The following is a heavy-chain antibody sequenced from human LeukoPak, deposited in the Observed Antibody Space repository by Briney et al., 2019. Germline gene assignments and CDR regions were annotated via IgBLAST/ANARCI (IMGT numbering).Heavy chain of an antibody. D-gene: IGHD3-9*01. CDR3: ARDRFASLYYDILTGYPYYFDY. V-gene: IGHV3-48*03. Sequence: PGGSLRLSCAASGFNFSPYEMNWVRQAPGKGLEWVSYISSSGTTIYYADSVKGRFTISRDNAQNSLYLQMNSLRAEDTAVYYCARDRFASLYYDILTGYPYYFDYWGQGTLVTVSS. CDR2: ISSSGTTI. CDR1: GFNFSPYE. J-gene: IGHJ4*02.